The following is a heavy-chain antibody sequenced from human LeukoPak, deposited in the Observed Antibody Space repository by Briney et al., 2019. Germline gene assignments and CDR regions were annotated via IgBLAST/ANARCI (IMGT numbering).Heavy chain of an antibody. CDR1: GGSISSYY. CDR2: MYYSGST. V-gene: IGHV4-59*08. D-gene: IGHD6-13*01. J-gene: IGHJ4*02. CDR3: ARHGAAAGPIFTSY. Sequence: SETLSLTCTVSGGSISSYYWSWIRQPPGKGLEWIGYMYYSGSTNYNPSLKSRVTISVDTSKNQFSLKLSSVTAADTAVYYCARHGAAAGPIFTSYWDQGTLVTVSS.